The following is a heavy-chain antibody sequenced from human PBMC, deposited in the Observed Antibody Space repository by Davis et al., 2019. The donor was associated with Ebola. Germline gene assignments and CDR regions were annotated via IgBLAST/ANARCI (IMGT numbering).Heavy chain of an antibody. J-gene: IGHJ4*02. Sequence: GESLKIPCAASGFTFSDYFLTWIRQAPGKGLEWVSFISSSGNTIYYADSVKGRFTISRDNAKNSVYLQMNSLRAEDTALYYCARVRREGSGWPFYYFDYWGQGTLVTVSS. CDR3: ARVRREGSGWPFYYFDY. V-gene: IGHV3-11*04. CDR2: ISSSGNTI. D-gene: IGHD6-19*01. CDR1: GFTFSDYF.